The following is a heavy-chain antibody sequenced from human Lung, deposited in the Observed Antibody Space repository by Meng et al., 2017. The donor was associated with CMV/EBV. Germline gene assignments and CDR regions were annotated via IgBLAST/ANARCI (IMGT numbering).Heavy chain of an antibody. Sequence: VKLVEAGGDLVKPWGLFRLSCAGSGFTFSNAWMSWVRQAPGKGLEWVGRIKSKTDGETADYNAPVKGRFTISRDDSKNTLYLQMNSLKTEDTAIYYCIWNDLGDYWGQGTLVTVSS. V-gene: IGHV3-15*01. D-gene: IGHD1-1*01. CDR1: GFTFSNAW. CDR3: IWNDLGDY. J-gene: IGHJ4*02. CDR2: IKSKTDGETA.